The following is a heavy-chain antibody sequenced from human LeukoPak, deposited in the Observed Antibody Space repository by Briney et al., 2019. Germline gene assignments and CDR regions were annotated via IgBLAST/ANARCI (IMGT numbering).Heavy chain of an antibody. CDR3: ARDLLWESDILTGFTHYFDS. J-gene: IGHJ4*02. D-gene: IGHD3-9*01. V-gene: IGHV3-48*01. CDR1: GFTFSSYS. CDR2: ISSSSSTI. Sequence: GGSLRLSCAASGFTFSSYSMDWVRQAPGKGLEWVSYISSSSSTIYYADSVKGRFTISRDNAKNSLFLQMNSLRAEDTAVYYCARDLLWESDILTGFTHYFDSWGQGTLVTVSS.